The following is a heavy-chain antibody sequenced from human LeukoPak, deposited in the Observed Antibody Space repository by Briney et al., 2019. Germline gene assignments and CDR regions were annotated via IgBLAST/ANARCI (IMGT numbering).Heavy chain of an antibody. CDR2: INPDSGGT. CDR3: ARPPQRAAAGLFDVFDI. D-gene: IGHD6-13*01. CDR1: GYTFTGYY. Sequence: GASVKVSFKASGYTFTGYYMHWVRQAPGQGLEWMGWINPDSGGTDYAQNFQGRVTMTRDTSISTAYMELSRLRSDDTTVYYCARPPQRAAAGLFDVFDIWGQGTMVTVCS. J-gene: IGHJ3*02. V-gene: IGHV1-2*02.